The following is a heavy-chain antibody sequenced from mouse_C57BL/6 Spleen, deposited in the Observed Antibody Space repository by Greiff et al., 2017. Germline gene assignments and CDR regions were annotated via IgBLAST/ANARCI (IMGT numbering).Heavy chain of an antibody. CDR2: IYPRSGNT. Sequence: QVQLQQSGAELARPGASVKLSCKASGYTFTSYGISWVKQRTGQGLEWIGEIYPRSGNTYYNEKFQGKATLTADKSSSTAYMALSSLTSEDAAIYVCARRGNSTVAMDYWGQGTSVTVSS. CDR1: GYTFTSYG. CDR3: ARRGNSTVAMDY. V-gene: IGHV1-81*01. J-gene: IGHJ4*01. D-gene: IGHD1-1*01.